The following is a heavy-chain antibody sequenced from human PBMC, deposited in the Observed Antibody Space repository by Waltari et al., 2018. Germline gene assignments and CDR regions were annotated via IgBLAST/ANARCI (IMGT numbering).Heavy chain of an antibody. V-gene: IGHV1-2*02. J-gene: IGHJ6*04. CDR3: ARRGHRGRPWYMDV. CDR2: INPDTGAT. CDR1: AYTFTAYY. D-gene: IGHD2-15*01. Sequence: QLQLVQSGAEVRKPGASMKVSCKASAYTFTAYYLDWVRQAPGQGLEWMRRALVRGLWLMGWINPDTGATDDAQNLRGRVTRTRDTSTSTAYMELTRLTSDDTAVYYCARRGHRGRPWYMDVWGKGTAVTVSS.